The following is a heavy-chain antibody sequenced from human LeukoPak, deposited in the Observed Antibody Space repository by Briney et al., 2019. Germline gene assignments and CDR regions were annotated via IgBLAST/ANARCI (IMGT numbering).Heavy chain of an antibody. V-gene: IGHV3-23*01. CDR2: ISGSGGST. CDR3: ATGITMIVVVTEYFQH. Sequence: PGGSLRLSCAGSGFSFNSYAMSWIRQTPGKGLEWVSGISGSGGSTYYADSVTGRFTISRDNSKNTLYLQMDSLRPEDAAVYYCATGITMIVVVTEYFQHWGQGTLVTVSS. CDR1: GFSFNSYA. D-gene: IGHD3-22*01. J-gene: IGHJ1*01.